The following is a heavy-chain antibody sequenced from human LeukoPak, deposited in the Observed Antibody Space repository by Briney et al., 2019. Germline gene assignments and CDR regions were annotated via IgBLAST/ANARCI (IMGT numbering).Heavy chain of an antibody. Sequence: SETLSLTCAVYGGSFSGYYWSWIRQPPGKGLEWIGYIYYSGSTYYNPSLKSRVTISVDTSKNQFSLKLSSVTAADTAVYYCARAALGRYFDWLRPLDYWGQGTLVTVSS. D-gene: IGHD3-9*01. V-gene: IGHV4-30-4*08. CDR1: GGSFSGYY. J-gene: IGHJ4*02. CDR3: ARAALGRYFDWLRPLDY. CDR2: IYYSGST.